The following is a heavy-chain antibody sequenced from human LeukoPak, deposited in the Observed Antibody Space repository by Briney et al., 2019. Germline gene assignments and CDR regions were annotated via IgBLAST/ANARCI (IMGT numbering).Heavy chain of an antibody. CDR1: GGTFSSYA. CDR3: ARVAQMPRLFDY. Sequence: SVKVSCKASGGTFSSYAISWVRQAPGQGLEWMGGIIPIFGTANYAQKFQGRVTITADESTSTAYMELSSLRSEDTAVYYCARVAQMPRLFDYWGQGILVTVSS. D-gene: IGHD2-2*01. CDR2: IIPIFGTA. V-gene: IGHV1-69*13. J-gene: IGHJ4*02.